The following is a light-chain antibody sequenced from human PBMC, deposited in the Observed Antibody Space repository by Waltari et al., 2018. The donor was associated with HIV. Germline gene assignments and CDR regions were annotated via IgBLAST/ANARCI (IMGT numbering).Light chain of an antibody. CDR3: CSYAASSTFSYV. CDR2: EGS. J-gene: IGLJ1*01. V-gene: IGLV2-23*03. Sequence: QSALTQPASVSGSPGQSITISCTGTSSDVGSYNLVSWYQQHPGKAPKLMIYEGSKRPSGVSIRFSGSKSGNTASLTISGLQAEDEADYYCCSYAASSTFSYVFGTGTKVTVL. CDR1: SSDVGSYNL.